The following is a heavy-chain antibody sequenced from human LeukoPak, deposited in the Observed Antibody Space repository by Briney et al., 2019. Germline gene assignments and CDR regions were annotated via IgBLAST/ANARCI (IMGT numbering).Heavy chain of an antibody. CDR3: ARDPYYYDSSGYYGGPTNDY. D-gene: IGHD3-22*01. CDR2: INHSGST. CDR1: GGSFSGYY. J-gene: IGHJ4*02. V-gene: IGHV4-34*01. Sequence: PSETLSLTCAVYGGSFSGYYWSRIRQPPGKGLEWIGEINHSGSTNYNPSLKSRVTISVDTSKNQFSLKLSSVTAADTAVYYCARDPYYYDSSGYYGGPTNDYWGQGTLVTVSS.